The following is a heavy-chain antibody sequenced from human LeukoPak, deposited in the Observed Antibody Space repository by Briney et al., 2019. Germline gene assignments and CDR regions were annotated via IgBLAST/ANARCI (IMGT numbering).Heavy chain of an antibody. V-gene: IGHV1-2*02. Sequence: ASVKVSCKASGYTFTDYYMHWVRQAPGQGLEWMGWINPNSGGTKYAQKFQGRVTMTRDTSISTAYMELSRLRSDDTAVYYCASGFSIAAADTGYSDYWGQGTLVTVSS. D-gene: IGHD6-13*01. CDR2: INPNSGGT. CDR3: ASGFSIAAADTGYSDY. J-gene: IGHJ4*02. CDR1: GYTFTDYY.